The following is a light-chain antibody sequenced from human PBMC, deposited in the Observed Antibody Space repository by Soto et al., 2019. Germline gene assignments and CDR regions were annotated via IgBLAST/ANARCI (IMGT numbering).Light chain of an antibody. Sequence: QSVLTQPPSASGTPGQRVTISCSGSRSNIGNNYVYWYQHVPGTAPKLLIYSNNLRPSGVPDRFSGFKSGTSASLAISGLRSEVDAGCDCAAWGETTRAYLLLGGGTKLTV. J-gene: IGLJ2*01. CDR1: RSNIGNNY. V-gene: IGLV1-47*02. CDR3: AAWGETTRAYLL. CDR2: SNN.